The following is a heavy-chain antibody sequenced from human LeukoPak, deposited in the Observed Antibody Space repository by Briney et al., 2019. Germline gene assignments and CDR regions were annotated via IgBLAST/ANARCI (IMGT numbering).Heavy chain of an antibody. D-gene: IGHD5-18*01. CDR3: ARGTGEGYSYGRYFFDY. CDR1: GYTFTGYY. J-gene: IGHJ4*02. CDR2: INPHSGGT. Sequence: ASVKVSCKASGYTFTGYYIHWVRQAPGQGLEWMGWINPHSGGTNYAQKFQGGVTMTRDTSISTAYMILSSLTSDDTAVFYCARGTGEGYSYGRYFFDYWGQGTLVTVSS. V-gene: IGHV1-2*02.